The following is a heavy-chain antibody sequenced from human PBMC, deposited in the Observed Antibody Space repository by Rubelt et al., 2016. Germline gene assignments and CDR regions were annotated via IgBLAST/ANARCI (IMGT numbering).Heavy chain of an antibody. Sequence: QVQMVQSAGEVKKPGASVKVSCTASGYTFTSYGISWVRQAPGQGLEWMGWISAYNGNTNYAQKRQGKIHTTTGTSKSNAYRELRSLESDVTAGNYCAGERDDDGDYWGQGTLVTVSS. CDR1: GYTFTSYG. CDR3: AGERDDDGDY. J-gene: IGHJ4*02. V-gene: IGHV1-18*01. CDR2: ISAYNGNT. D-gene: IGHD5-24*01.